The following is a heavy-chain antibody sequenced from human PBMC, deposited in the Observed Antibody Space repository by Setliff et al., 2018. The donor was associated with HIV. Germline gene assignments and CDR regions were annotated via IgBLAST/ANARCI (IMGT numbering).Heavy chain of an antibody. Sequence: PSETLSLTCTVSGGSFSSYHWSWIRHPAGKGLEWIGHIFASGSTKYNPSLESRVTMSVDTSRTQFSLKLMSVTAADTAVYYCARVGASGVASSMDYHYYMDVWGKGTSVTVSS. V-gene: IGHV4-4*07. D-gene: IGHD2-2*01. CDR2: IFASGST. CDR1: GGSFSSYH. CDR3: ARVGASGVASSMDYHYYMDV. J-gene: IGHJ6*03.